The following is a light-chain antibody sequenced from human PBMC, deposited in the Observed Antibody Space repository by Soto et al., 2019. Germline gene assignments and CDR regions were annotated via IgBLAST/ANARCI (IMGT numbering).Light chain of an antibody. V-gene: IGKV1-27*01. CDR3: QKYNSAPLA. J-gene: IGKJ4*01. CDR1: QGISNY. CDR2: AAS. Sequence: DMQMTQYASTLSASVGDRFAITCRASQGISNYLAWYQQKPGKVPKLLIYAASTLQSGVPSRFSGSGSGTDFTLTISSLQPEDVAPYYCQKYNSAPLAFGGGTKVEI.